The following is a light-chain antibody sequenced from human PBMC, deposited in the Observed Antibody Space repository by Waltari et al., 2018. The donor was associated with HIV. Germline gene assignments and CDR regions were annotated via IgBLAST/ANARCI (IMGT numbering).Light chain of an antibody. J-gene: IGLJ3*02. CDR3: QVWDTGSDHWV. CDR1: NIVTTS. V-gene: IGLV3-21*01. CDR2: DDN. Sequence: SYVLTQPPSVSVAPGNTARLTCGGNNIVTTSVQPYQQKPGQAPVLGIYDDNDRPSGIPDRFSGSSSGNTATLTISRVEAGDEADYYCQVWDTGSDHWVFGGGTELAVL.